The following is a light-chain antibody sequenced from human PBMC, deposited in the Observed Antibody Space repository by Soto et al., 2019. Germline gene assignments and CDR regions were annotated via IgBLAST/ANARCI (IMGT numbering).Light chain of an antibody. V-gene: IGKV3-20*01. CDR3: QQYGRSST. Sequence: EIVLTQSPGTLSLSPGERATLSCRASQSVSNSNFAWYQQKPGQAPRLLIYDASSRATGIPDRFSGSGSGTDFTLTISRLEPEDFAVYYCQQYGRSSTFGQGTRLEI. CDR2: DAS. J-gene: IGKJ5*01. CDR1: QSVSNSN.